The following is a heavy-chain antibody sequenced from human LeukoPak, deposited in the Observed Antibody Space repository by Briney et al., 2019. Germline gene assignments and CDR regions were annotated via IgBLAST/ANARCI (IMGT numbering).Heavy chain of an antibody. V-gene: IGHV3-23*01. CDR2: ISGSGGST. Sequence: PGGSLRLSCAASGFTFSSYAMSWVRQAPGKGLEWVSAISGSGGSTYYADSVKGRFTISRDNSKNTLYLQMNSLRAEDTAVYYCAKDLRPTGSSWYRFDYWGQGTLVTVSS. CDR1: GFTFSSYA. CDR3: AKDLRPTGSSWYRFDY. J-gene: IGHJ4*02. D-gene: IGHD6-13*01.